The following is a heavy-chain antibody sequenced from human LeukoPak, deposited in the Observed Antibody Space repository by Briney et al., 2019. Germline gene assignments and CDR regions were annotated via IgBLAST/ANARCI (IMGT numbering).Heavy chain of an antibody. V-gene: IGHV3-7*05. D-gene: IGHD4-17*01. Sequence: GGSLRLSCAASGFTFSNFWMSWVRQAPGRGLEWVASIKEDASEKYYVDSVKGRFTISRDNAKDSLYLQINSLRAEDTAMYYCARFPTGFDYWGQGTLVTVSS. CDR1: GFTFSNFW. J-gene: IGHJ4*02. CDR2: IKEDASEK. CDR3: ARFPTGFDY.